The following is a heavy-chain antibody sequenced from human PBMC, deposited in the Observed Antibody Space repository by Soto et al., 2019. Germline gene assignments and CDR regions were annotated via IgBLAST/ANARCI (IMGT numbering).Heavy chain of an antibody. J-gene: IGHJ3*02. D-gene: IGHD3-10*01. CDR2: INPNSGGT. V-gene: IGHV1-2*04. Sequence: ASVKVSCKASGYTFTGYYMHWVRQAPGQGLEWMGWINPNSGGTNYAQKFQGWVTMTRDTSISTAYMELSRLRSDDTAVYYCARDRGTSPSDAFDIWGQGTMVTVSS. CDR3: ARDRGTSPSDAFDI. CDR1: GYTFTGYY.